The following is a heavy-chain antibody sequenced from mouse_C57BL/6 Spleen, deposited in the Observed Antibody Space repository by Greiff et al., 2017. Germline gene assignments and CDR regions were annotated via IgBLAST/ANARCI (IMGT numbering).Heavy chain of an antibody. CDR2: IYPGSGST. J-gene: IGHJ2*01. CDR3: AAAQAPTYYFDY. D-gene: IGHD3-2*02. V-gene: IGHV1-55*01. CDR1: GYTFTSYW. Sequence: VQLQQPGAELVKPGASVKMSCKASGYTFTSYWITWVKQRPGQGLEWIGDIYPGSGSTNYNEKFKSKATLTVDTSSSTAYMQLSSLTSEDSAVYYCAAAQAPTYYFDYWGQGTTLTVSS.